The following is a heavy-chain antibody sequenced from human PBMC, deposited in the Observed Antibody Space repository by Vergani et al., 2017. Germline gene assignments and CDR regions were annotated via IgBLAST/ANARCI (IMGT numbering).Heavy chain of an antibody. D-gene: IGHD2-2*01. J-gene: IGHJ5*02. CDR1: GFTFSSYG. V-gene: IGHV3-33*01. CDR3: ARDKYCSSTSCFHGWFDP. Sequence: QVQLVESGGGVVQPGRSLRLSCAASGFTFSSYGMHWVRQAPGKGLEWVAVIWYDGSNKYYGDSVKGRFTISRDSSKNTLYLQMNSLSAEDTAVYYCARDKYCSSTSCFHGWFDPWGQGTLVTVSS. CDR2: IWYDGSNK.